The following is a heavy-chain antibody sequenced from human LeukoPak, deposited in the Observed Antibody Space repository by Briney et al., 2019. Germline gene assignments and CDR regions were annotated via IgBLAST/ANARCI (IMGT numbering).Heavy chain of an antibody. D-gene: IGHD4-23*01. CDR1: GFTFSSYA. CDR2: ISYDGSNK. V-gene: IGHV3-30*07. CDR3: ARAELPPY. Sequence: AGGSLRLSCAASGFTFSSYAMHWVRQAPGKGLEWVAVISYDGSNKYYADSVKGRFTISRDNAKNSLYLQMNSLRAEDTAVYYCARAELPPYWGQGTLVTVSS. J-gene: IGHJ4*02.